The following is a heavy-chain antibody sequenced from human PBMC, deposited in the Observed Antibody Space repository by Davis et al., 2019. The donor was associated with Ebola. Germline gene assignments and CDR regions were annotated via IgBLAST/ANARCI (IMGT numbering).Heavy chain of an antibody. CDR2: ISYDGSKK. V-gene: IGHV3-30*04. CDR1: GFTFSSYA. D-gene: IGHD6-19*01. Sequence: GESLKISCAASGFTFSSYAMHWVRQAPGKGLEWVTVISYDGSKKYYADSVKGRFTISRDNSKNTLYLQMNSLRAEDTAVYYCARDSGWYRFDYWGQGTLVTVSS. J-gene: IGHJ4*02. CDR3: ARDSGWYRFDY.